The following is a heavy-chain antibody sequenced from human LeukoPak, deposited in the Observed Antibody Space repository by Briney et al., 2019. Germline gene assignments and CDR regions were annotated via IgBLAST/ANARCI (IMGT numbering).Heavy chain of an antibody. V-gene: IGHV3-7*01. J-gene: IGHJ4*02. D-gene: IGHD5-12*01. CDR1: GFTFSSYW. Sequence: GGSLRLSCAASGFTFSSYWMSWVRQAPGKGLEWVANIKQDGSEKYYVDSVKGRFTISRDNAKNSMFLQMNSLRAEDTAVYYCVRGKSVGGYQPYYWGQGTLVTVSS. CDR2: IKQDGSEK. CDR3: VRGKSVGGYQPYY.